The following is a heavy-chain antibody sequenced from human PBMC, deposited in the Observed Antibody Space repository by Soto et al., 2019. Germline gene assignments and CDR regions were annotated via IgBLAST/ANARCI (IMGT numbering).Heavy chain of an antibody. J-gene: IGHJ6*03. Sequence: SETLSLTCTVSGGSISSGGYYWSWIRQHPGKGLEWIGYIYYSGSTYYNPSLKSRVTISVDTSKNQFSLKLSSVTAADTAVYYCARHGRRSYYYYMDVWGKGTTVTVSS. CDR1: GGSISSGGYY. V-gene: IGHV4-31*03. CDR3: ARHGRRSYYYYMDV. D-gene: IGHD1-1*01. CDR2: IYYSGST.